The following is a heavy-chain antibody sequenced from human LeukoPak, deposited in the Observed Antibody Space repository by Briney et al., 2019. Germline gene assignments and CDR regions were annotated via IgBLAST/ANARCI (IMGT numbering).Heavy chain of an antibody. CDR3: ARAVLGYCSGGSCYDGESLNWFDP. Sequence: GASVTVSCKASGYTFTSYGINWVRQATGQGLEWMGWMNPNSGNTGYAQKSQGRVTMTRNTSISTAYMELSSLRSEDTAVYYCARAVLGYCSGGSCYDGESLNWFDPWGQGTLVTVSS. CDR1: GYTFTSYG. V-gene: IGHV1-8*02. CDR2: MNPNSGNT. D-gene: IGHD2-15*01. J-gene: IGHJ5*02.